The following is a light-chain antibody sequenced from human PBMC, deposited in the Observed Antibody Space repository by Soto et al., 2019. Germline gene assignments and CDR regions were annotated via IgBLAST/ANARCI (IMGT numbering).Light chain of an antibody. Sequence: EIVLTQSPGTLSLSPGERAILSCRASQGASSNQVAWYQQKPGRAPRLLIYGASFRATGIPDRFSGSGSGTDFTLTISRLEPEDFAVYSCQQYSSSPRTFGQGTKVDIK. CDR3: QQYSSSPRT. J-gene: IGKJ1*01. CDR1: QGASSNQ. V-gene: IGKV3-20*01. CDR2: GAS.